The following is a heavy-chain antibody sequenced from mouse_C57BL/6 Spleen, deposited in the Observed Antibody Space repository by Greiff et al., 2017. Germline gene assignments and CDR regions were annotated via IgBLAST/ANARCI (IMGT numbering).Heavy chain of an antibody. V-gene: IGHV1-7*01. Sequence: QVQLKQSGAELAKPGASVKLSCKASGYTFTSYWMHWVKQRPGPGLEWIGYINPISGYTKYNQKFKDQATLTVEKSSSTAYMQLSSLTSEDSAVYYCARGGIYGNYFDYWGQGTTLTVSS. D-gene: IGHD2-1*01. CDR2: INPISGYT. CDR1: GYTFTSYW. CDR3: ARGGIYGNYFDY. J-gene: IGHJ2*01.